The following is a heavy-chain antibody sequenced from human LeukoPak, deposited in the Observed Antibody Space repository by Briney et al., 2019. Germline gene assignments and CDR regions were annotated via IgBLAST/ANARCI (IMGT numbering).Heavy chain of an antibody. D-gene: IGHD6-19*01. CDR3: TKGDGGWYPIDY. CDR2: INDNGLNT. CDR1: GFTFTNYG. J-gene: IGHJ4*02. V-gene: IGHV3-23*01. Sequence: PGASLRLSCVASGFTFTNYGMSWVRQAPGKGLEWVSTINDNGLNTHYADSVKGRFTISRDDSKNTLHLQMNSLRADDTVLYYCTKGDGGWYPIDYWGQGVLVIVSS.